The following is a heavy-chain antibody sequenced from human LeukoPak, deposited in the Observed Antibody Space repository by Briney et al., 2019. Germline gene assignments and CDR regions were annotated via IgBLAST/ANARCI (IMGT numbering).Heavy chain of an antibody. CDR1: GYTFTSYD. D-gene: IGHD4-17*01. J-gene: IGHJ4*02. V-gene: IGHV1-8*01. CDR2: MSPNSGNT. CDR3: ARRFASTVTYYTGYGHFDY. Sequence: GASVKVSCKASGYTFTSYDINWVRQATGQGLEWMGWMSPNSGNTGYAQKFQGRVTMTRNTSISTAYMELRSLRSDDAAVYYCARRFASTVTYYTGYGHFDYWGQGTLVTVSS.